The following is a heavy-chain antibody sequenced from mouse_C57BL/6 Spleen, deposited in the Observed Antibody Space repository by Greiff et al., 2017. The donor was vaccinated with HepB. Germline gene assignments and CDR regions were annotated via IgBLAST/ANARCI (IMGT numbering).Heavy chain of an antibody. J-gene: IGHJ4*01. CDR3: AREALRGVMDY. V-gene: IGHV1-80*01. CDR1: GYAFSSYW. Sequence: VQLQQSGAELVKPGASVKISCKASGYAFSSYWMNWVKQRPGKGLEWIGQIYPGDGDTNYNGKFKGKATLTADKSSSTAYMQLSSLTSEDSAVYFCAREALRGVMDYWGQGTSVTVSS. CDR2: IYPGDGDT. D-gene: IGHD1-1*01.